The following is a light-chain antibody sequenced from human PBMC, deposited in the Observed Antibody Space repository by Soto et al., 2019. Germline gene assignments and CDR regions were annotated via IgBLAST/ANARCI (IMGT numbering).Light chain of an antibody. V-gene: IGKV3-20*01. Sequence: EIALTQSPGTLSLSPGESASLSCRASQSVRSSFFAWYQQKPGQAPRLLIYGPSTRATGIPDRFSGSGSGTDFTLTISRREPDDFAVYYCQQYGGSVTFGGGTKVEIK. CDR2: GPS. CDR3: QQYGGSVT. J-gene: IGKJ4*01. CDR1: QSVRSSF.